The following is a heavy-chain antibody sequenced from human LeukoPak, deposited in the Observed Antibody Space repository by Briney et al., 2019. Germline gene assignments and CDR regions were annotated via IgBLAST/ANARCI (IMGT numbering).Heavy chain of an antibody. V-gene: IGHV4-31*03. Sequence: SETLSLTCTVSGGSISSGGYYWSWIRQHPGKGLEWIGYIYYSGSTYYNPSLKSRVTISVDTSKNQFSLKLSSVTAADTAVYYCARDRDEETTGAFDIWGQGTMVTVSS. J-gene: IGHJ3*02. CDR3: ARDRDEETTGAFDI. CDR2: IYYSGST. D-gene: IGHD4-17*01. CDR1: GGSISSGGYY.